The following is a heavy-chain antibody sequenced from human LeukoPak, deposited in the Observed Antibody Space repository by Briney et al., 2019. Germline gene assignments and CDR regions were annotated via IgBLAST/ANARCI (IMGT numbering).Heavy chain of an antibody. CDR3: ARSRPRYCSSTSCSPSARGIDP. D-gene: IGHD2-2*01. Sequence: ASVKVSCKASGYTFTSYYMHWVRQAPGQGLEWMGIINPSGGSTSYAQKFQGRVTMTGDTSTSTVYMELSSLRSEDTAVYYCARSRPRYCSSTSCSPSARGIDPWGQGTLVTVSS. V-gene: IGHV1-46*01. CDR2: INPSGGST. CDR1: GYTFTSYY. J-gene: IGHJ5*02.